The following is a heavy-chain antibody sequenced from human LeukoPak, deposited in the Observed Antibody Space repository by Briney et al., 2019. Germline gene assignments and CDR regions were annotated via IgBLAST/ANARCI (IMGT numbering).Heavy chain of an antibody. CDR3: ARLRDSSGWYFFFDY. Sequence: SETLSRTCTVSGASISSNSYYWGWIRQPPGKGLEWIGTIYYSGSTYYKLSLKSRVTISVDTSKNQFSLKLNSVTAADTAVYYCARLRDSSGWYFFFDYWGQGTLVTVSS. D-gene: IGHD6-19*01. CDR1: GASISSNSYY. CDR2: IYYSGST. J-gene: IGHJ4*02. V-gene: IGHV4-39*01.